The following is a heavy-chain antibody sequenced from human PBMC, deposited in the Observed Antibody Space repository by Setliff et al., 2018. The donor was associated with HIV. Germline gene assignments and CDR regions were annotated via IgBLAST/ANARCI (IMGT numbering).Heavy chain of an antibody. CDR2: ISNIDGGST. J-gene: IGHJ4*02. V-gene: IGHV3-48*03. D-gene: IGHD3-16*01. CDR3: ARDRFRGGVGTGLAEY. CDR1: GFTFSSYE. Sequence: PGGSLRLSCVVSGFTFSSYEMIWVRQAPGKGLEWVSYISNIDGGSTNYADSVKGRFTISRDNAKNTLYLQMNGLSAEDTAVYYCARDRFRGGVGTGLAEYWGQGTVVTVSS.